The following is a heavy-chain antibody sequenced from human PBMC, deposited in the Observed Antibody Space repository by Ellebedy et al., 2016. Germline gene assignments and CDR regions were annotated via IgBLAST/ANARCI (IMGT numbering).Heavy chain of an antibody. V-gene: IGHV4-34*01. Sequence: SETLSLTCAVYGGSFSGYYWSWIRQPPGKGLEWIGEINHSGSTYYNPSLKSRVTISVDTSKNQFSLKLSSVTAADTAVYYCARRGTSGYSYGFRYFDYWGQGTLVTVSS. CDR2: INHSGST. D-gene: IGHD5-18*01. J-gene: IGHJ4*02. CDR3: ARRGTSGYSYGFRYFDY. CDR1: GGSFSGYY.